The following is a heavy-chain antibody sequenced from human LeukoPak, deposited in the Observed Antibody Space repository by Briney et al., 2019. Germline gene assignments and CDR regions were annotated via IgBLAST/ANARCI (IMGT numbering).Heavy chain of an antibody. J-gene: IGHJ4*02. V-gene: IGHV4-34*01. CDR1: GGSFSGYY. CDR2: INHSGST. Sequence: SETLSLTCAVYGGSFSGYYWSWIRQPPGKGLEWIGEINHSGSTNYNLSLKSRVTISVDTSKNQFSLKLSSVTAADTAVYYCARGPYCGGDCYSHFDYWGQGTLVTVSS. D-gene: IGHD2-21*01. CDR3: ARGPYCGGDCYSHFDY.